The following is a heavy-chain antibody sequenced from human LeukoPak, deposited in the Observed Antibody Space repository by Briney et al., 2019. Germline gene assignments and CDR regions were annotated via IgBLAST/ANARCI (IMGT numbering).Heavy chain of an antibody. CDR1: GYTFTSYG. CDR3: ARGGGSYYPRYFDY. D-gene: IGHD1-26*01. CDR2: ISACNGNT. V-gene: IGHV1-18*01. J-gene: IGHJ4*02. Sequence: AASVKVSCKASGYTFTSYGISWVRQAPGQGLEWMGWISACNGNTNYAQKLQGRVTMTTDTSPSTASMEMRSLRADDTALCYCARGGGSYYPRYFDYWGQGTLVTVSS.